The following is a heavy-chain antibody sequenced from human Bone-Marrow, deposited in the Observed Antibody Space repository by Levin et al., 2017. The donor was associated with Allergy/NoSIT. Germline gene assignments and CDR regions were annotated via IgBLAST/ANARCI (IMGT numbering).Heavy chain of an antibody. J-gene: IGHJ5*02. D-gene: IGHD5-12*01. CDR2: IKQDGSEK. CDR1: GFTFSSYW. CDR3: ARDLPGYSGFNWFDP. Sequence: AGGSLRLSCAASGFTFSSYWMSWVRQAPGKGLEWVANIKQDGSEKYYVDSVKGRFTISRDNAKNSLYLQMNSLRAEDTAVYYCARDLPGYSGFNWFDPWGQGTLVTVSS. V-gene: IGHV3-7*01.